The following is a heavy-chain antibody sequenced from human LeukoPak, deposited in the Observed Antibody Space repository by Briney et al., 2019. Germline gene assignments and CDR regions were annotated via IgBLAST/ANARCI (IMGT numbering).Heavy chain of an antibody. CDR3: VRGGYSYGYGLGLLDY. D-gene: IGHD5-18*01. J-gene: IGHJ4*02. V-gene: IGHV4-4*07. CDR2: IYNSGST. CDR1: GGSISSYY. Sequence: SSETLSLTCTVSGGSISSYYWSWIRQPAGKGLEWIGRIYNSGSTTYNPSLKSRVTMSVDTSKNQFSLKLSSVTAADTAVYYCVRGGYSYGYGLGLLDYWGQGSLVTVSS.